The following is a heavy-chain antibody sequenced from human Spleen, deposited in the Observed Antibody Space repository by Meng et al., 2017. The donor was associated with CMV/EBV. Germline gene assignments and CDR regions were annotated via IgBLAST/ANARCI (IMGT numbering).Heavy chain of an antibody. D-gene: IGHD2-15*01. CDR1: GGSVSSGSYY. CDR3: ARGPRWHYYVDY. CDR2: IYYSGST. Sequence: TVSGGSVSSGSYYWSWIRQPPGKGLEWIGYIYYSGSTNYNPSLKSRVTISVDTSKNQFSLKLSSVTAADTAVYYCARGPRWHYYVDYWGQGTLVTVSS. J-gene: IGHJ4*02. V-gene: IGHV4-61*01.